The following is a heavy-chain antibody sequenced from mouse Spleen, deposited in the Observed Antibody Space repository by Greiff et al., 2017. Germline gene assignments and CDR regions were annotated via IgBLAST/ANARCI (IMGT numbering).Heavy chain of an antibody. CDR2: ISSGGSYT. CDR3: ARGNLYFDY. J-gene: IGHJ2*01. V-gene: IGHV5-9-1*01. Sequence: EVKLVESGGGLVKPGGSLKLSCAASGFTFSSYAMSWVRQTPEKRLEWVATISSGGSYTYYPDSVKGRFTISRDNAKNTLYLQMSSLRSEDTAMYYCARGNLYFDYWGQGTTLTVSS. CDR1: GFTFSSYA.